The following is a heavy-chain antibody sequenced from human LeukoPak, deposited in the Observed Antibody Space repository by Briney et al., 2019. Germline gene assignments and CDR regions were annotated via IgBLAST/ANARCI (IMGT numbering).Heavy chain of an antibody. J-gene: IGHJ6*03. CDR1: GGTFSSYA. CDR2: IIPIFGTA. CDR3: ATTAAAGTEGDYYYYYYMDV. V-gene: IGHV1-69*06. Sequence: ASVKVSCKASGGTFSSYAISWVRQAPGQGLEWMGGIIPIFGTANYAQKFQGRVTITADKSTSTAYMELSSLRSEDTAVYYCATTAAAGTEGDYYYYYYMDVWGKGTTVTVSS. D-gene: IGHD6-13*01.